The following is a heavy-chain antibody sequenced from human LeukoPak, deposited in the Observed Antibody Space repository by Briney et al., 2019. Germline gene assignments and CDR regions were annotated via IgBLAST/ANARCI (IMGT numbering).Heavy chain of an antibody. CDR3: ARDLTGDAYFDY. D-gene: IGHD7-27*01. CDR2: ITSSASTI. J-gene: IGHJ4*02. CDR1: GFTFSSFE. Sequence: GGSLRLSCAASGFTFSSFEMNWVRQAPGKGLEWVSYITSSASTIYYAESVKGRFTISRDNAKNSLFLQMNSLRAEDTAVFYCARDLTGDAYFDYWGQGTLVTVSS. V-gene: IGHV3-48*03.